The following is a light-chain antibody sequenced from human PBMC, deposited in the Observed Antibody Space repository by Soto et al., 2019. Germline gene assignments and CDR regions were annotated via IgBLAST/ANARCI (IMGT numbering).Light chain of an antibody. CDR1: QGVTNY. V-gene: IGKV1-9*01. Sequence: DIQLTQSPSFLSASVGDSVTLTCRASQGVTNYVAWYQQKPGKAPNLLIYGASTLQSGVPSRFSGSGSGTEFTLTISSLQPEDFATYYCQQLHGYPCTFGQGTKVEIK. J-gene: IGKJ1*01. CDR2: GAS. CDR3: QQLHGYPCT.